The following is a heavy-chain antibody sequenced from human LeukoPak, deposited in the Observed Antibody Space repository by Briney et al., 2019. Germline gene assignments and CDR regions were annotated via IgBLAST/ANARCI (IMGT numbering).Heavy chain of an antibody. Sequence: GGSLRLSCAASGFTFSSYSMNWVRQAPGKGLEWVSYINTSGSTIYYADSVKGRFTISRDNAKTSLYLQMNCLRAECKAVYYCARALWKYSSSWSYYGMDVRGQGTTVSVSS. CDR2: INTSGSTI. J-gene: IGHJ6*02. CDR3: ARALWKYSSSWSYYGMDV. V-gene: IGHV3-48*04. D-gene: IGHD6-13*01. CDR1: GFTFSSYS.